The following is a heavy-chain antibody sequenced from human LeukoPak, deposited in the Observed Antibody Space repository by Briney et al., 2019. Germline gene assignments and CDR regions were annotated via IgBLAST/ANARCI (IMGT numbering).Heavy chain of an antibody. D-gene: IGHD3-22*01. CDR1: GGSISSGGYY. V-gene: IGHV4-31*03. Sequence: SQTLSLTCTVSGGSISSGGYYWSWIRQHPGKGLEWIGYIYYSGSTYYNPSLKSRVTISVDTSKNQFSLKLSSVTAADTAVYYCARFTYCTNGVCQYYYDSSGYYYYFDYWGQGTLVTVSS. CDR2: IYYSGST. CDR3: ARFTYCTNGVCQYYYDSSGYYYYFDY. J-gene: IGHJ4*02.